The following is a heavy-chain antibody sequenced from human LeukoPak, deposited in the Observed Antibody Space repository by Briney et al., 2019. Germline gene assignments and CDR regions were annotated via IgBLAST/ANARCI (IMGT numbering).Heavy chain of an antibody. CDR3: AREILAPGKTHDY. CDR1: GFTFSSYW. Sequence: GGSLRLSCPASGFTFSSYWMSWVRQAPGKGLVWVSRINDDGSATFYADSVKGRFTISRDNAKNTLFLQINSLRAEDTAVYYCAREILAPGKTHDYWGQGTLVTVSS. J-gene: IGHJ4*02. V-gene: IGHV3-74*01. CDR2: INDDGSAT.